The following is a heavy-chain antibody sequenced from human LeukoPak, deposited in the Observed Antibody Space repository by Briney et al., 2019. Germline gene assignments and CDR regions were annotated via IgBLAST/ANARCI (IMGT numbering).Heavy chain of an antibody. V-gene: IGHV4-34*01. Sequence: TSETLSLTCAVYGGSFSGYYWSWIRQPPGKGLEWIGEINHSGSTNYNPSLKSRVTISVDTSKNQFSLKLSSVTAADTAVYYCARVPLRPYDVDHWGQGTLVTVSS. D-gene: IGHD5-12*01. J-gene: IGHJ4*02. CDR3: ARVPLRPYDVDH. CDR1: GGSFSGYY. CDR2: INHSGST.